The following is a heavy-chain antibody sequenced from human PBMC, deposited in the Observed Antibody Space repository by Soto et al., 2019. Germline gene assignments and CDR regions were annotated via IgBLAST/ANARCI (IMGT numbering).Heavy chain of an antibody. CDR1: GGSIDSGDYY. Sequence: SETLSLTCTVSGGSIDSGDYYWSWIRQPPGKGLEWIGYVYYSGSTNYNPSLKSRVTISVDTSKNQFSLKLSSVTAADTAVYYCAVGGGLAIPRLDPWGQGTQVTVSS. V-gene: IGHV4-61*08. J-gene: IGHJ5*02. CDR2: VYYSGST. CDR3: AVGGGLAIPRLDP. D-gene: IGHD1-26*01.